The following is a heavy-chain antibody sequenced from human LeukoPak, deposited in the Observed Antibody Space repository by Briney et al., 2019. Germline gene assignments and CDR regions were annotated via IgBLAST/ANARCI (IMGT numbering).Heavy chain of an antibody. J-gene: IGHJ4*02. D-gene: IGHD2-2*02. CDR1: GFTFSSYA. CDR3: VKGGTIPGRPPGD. CDR2: ISSNRGST. V-gene: IGHV3-64D*06. Sequence: PGGSLRLSCSASGFTFSSYAMHWVRQAPGKALEYVSAISSNRGSTYYADSVKGRFTISRDNSKNTLYLQMSSLRAEDTAVYYCVKGGTIPGRPPGDWGQGTLVTVSS.